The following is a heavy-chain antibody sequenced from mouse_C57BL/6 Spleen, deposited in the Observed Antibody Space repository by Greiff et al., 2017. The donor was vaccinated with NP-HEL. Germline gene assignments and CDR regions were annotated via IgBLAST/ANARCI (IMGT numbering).Heavy chain of an antibody. CDR2: IHPNSGST. CDR3: ARSPEGYYYAMDY. CDR1: GYTFTSYW. Sequence: QVQLQQPGAELVKPGASVKLSCKASGYTFTSYWMHWVKQRPGQGLEWIGMIHPNSGSTNYNEKFKSKATLTVDKSSSTAYMQLSSLTSEDSAVYYCARSPEGYYYAMDYWGQGTSVTVSS. J-gene: IGHJ4*01. V-gene: IGHV1-64*01.